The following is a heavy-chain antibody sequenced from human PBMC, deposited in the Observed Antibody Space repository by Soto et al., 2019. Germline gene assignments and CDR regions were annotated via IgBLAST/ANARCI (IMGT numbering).Heavy chain of an antibody. CDR3: ARAGDSEQIGRYYYYYMDV. Sequence: WETLSPTCTVSVRSISRYYWSWIRQPPGKGLEWIGYIYYSGSTNYNPSLKSRVTISVDTSKNQFSLKLSSVTAADTAVYYCARAGDSEQIGRYYYYYMDVWGKGTTVTVSS. CDR1: VRSISRYY. D-gene: IGHD6-6*01. CDR2: IYYSGST. V-gene: IGHV4-59*01. J-gene: IGHJ6*03.